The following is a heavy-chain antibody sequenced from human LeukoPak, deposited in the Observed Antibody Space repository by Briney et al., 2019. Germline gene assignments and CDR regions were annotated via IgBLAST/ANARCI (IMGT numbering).Heavy chain of an antibody. CDR3: ARESIVVVPAAPYYYYYMDV. D-gene: IGHD2-2*01. V-gene: IGHV4-4*02. CDR2: MYPSGST. J-gene: IGHJ6*03. CDR1: GGSISSSNW. Sequence: SGTLSLTCAVSGGSISSSNWWSWVRQPPGKGLEWIGEMYPSGSTNYNPSLKSRVTISIDKSKNQFSLKLTSVTAADTAVYYCARESIVVVPAAPYYYYYMDVWGKGTTVTISS.